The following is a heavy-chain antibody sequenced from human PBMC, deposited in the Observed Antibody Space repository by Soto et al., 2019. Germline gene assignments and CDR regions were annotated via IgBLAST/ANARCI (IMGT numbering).Heavy chain of an antibody. CDR2: IIPIFGTA. Sequence: SVKVSCKASGGTFSSYPISWVRLAPGQGLEWMGGIIPIFGTANYAQKFQGRVTITADESTSTAYMELSSLRSEDTAVYYCASSLRFLEWNNWFDPWGQGTPVTVSS. D-gene: IGHD3-3*01. CDR1: GGTFSSYP. J-gene: IGHJ5*02. CDR3: ASSLRFLEWNNWFDP. V-gene: IGHV1-69*13.